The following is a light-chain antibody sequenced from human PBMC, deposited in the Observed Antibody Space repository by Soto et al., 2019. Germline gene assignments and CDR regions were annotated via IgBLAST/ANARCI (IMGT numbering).Light chain of an antibody. CDR3: QQYGDSRWT. CDR1: QSVSSN. CDR2: GAS. V-gene: IGKV3-20*01. Sequence: EIVMTQSPATLSVSPGERATLSCRASQSVSSNLAWYQQKPGQAPRLLIYGASTRATGIPDRFSGSESGTDFTLTISRLEPEDFAVYYCQQYGDSRWTFGQGTKVDIK. J-gene: IGKJ1*01.